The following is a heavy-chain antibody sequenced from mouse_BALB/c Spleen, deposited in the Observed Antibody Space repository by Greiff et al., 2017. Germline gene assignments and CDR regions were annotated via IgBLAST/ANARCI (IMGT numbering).Heavy chain of an antibody. Sequence: EVKLVESGGGLVKPGGSLKLSCAASGFTFSSYAMSWVRQTPEKRLEWVASISSGGSTYYPDSVKGRFTISRDNARNILYLQMSSLRSEDTAMYYCARGNFITTVVASHWGQGTTLTVSS. CDR2: ISSGGST. CDR1: GFTFSSYA. V-gene: IGHV5-6-5*01. CDR3: ARGNFITTVVASH. J-gene: IGHJ2*01. D-gene: IGHD1-1*01.